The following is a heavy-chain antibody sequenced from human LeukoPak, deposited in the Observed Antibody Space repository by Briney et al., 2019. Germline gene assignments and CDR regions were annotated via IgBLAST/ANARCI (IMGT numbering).Heavy chain of an antibody. V-gene: IGHV4-39*01. Sequence: SETLSHTCTVSGGSITSSPYYWGWIRQAPGKALEWIANIYYSGTTAYNPSLKSRVTISVDTPKNQFSLELTSVTAADTAVYYCARLSSVTYRSGGSCSRGGFDYWGQGTLVTVSS. D-gene: IGHD2-15*01. CDR2: IYYSGTT. J-gene: IGHJ4*02. CDR3: ARLSSVTYRSGGSCSRGGFDY. CDR1: GGSITSSPYY.